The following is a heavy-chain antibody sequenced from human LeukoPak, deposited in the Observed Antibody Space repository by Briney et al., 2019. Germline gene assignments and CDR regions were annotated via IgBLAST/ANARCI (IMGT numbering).Heavy chain of an antibody. CDR2: INHSGST. CDR3: ARGLGRRGRFDY. V-gene: IGHV4-34*01. J-gene: IGHJ4*02. CDR1: GGSFSGYY. Sequence: SETLSLTCAVYGGSFSGYYWSWIRQPPGKGLEWIGEINHSGSTNYNPSLKSRVTISVETSKNQFSLKLSSVTAADTAVYYCARGLGRRGRFDYWGQGTLVTVSS.